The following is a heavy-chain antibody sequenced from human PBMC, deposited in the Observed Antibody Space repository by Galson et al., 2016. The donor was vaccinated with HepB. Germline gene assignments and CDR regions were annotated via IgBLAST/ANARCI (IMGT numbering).Heavy chain of an antibody. D-gene: IGHD4-11*01. V-gene: IGHV3-23*01. J-gene: IGHJ5*01. CDR2: ISRSGDAT. Sequence: SLRLSCAASGLTFRSYAMDWVRQAPRKGLEWVSAISRSGDATYYADSVKGRFTIFRDNSKNTLNLQMNSLRAEDTAVYYCAKVATPNRNYENWFDSWGQGTLVTVAS. CDR1: GLTFRSYA. CDR3: AKVATPNRNYENWFDS.